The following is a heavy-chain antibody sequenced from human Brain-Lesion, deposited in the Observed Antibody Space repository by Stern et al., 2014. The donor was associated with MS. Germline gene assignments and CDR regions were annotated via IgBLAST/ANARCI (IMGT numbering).Heavy chain of an antibody. D-gene: IGHD4-17*01. CDR1: GNTFTNRY. V-gene: IGHV1-45*02. CDR3: AEGGSYGFVY. CDR2: ITLFTGNT. Sequence: VQLVESGAEVKKTGSSVKVSCQASGNTFTNRYLHWVRQAPGQALESMGWITLFTGNTNYAQNFQDRVTITMDRSMSTAYMDLSSLRSDDTAIYFCAEGGSYGFVYWGQGTLVTVSS. J-gene: IGHJ4*02.